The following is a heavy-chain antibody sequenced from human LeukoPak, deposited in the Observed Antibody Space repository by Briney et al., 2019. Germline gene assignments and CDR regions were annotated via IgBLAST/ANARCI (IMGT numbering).Heavy chain of an antibody. CDR2: IYYSGST. CDR1: GGSISTYY. Sequence: SETLSLTCTVSGGSISTYYWTWIRQPPGKGLEWIGYIYYSGSTNYNPSLKGRVTISIDTSKNYFSLELRSVTAADTAVYYCAREQAFDIWGQGTMVTVSS. V-gene: IGHV4-59*01. J-gene: IGHJ3*02. CDR3: AREQAFDI.